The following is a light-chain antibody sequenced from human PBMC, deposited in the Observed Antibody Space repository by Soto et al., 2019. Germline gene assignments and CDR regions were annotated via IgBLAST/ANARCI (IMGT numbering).Light chain of an antibody. V-gene: IGLV2-14*01. CDR3: TSFTSSTTYG. J-gene: IGLJ1*01. Sequence: QSALAQPASVSGSPGQSITISCTGTSSDVGGYNYVCWYQHHPGKAPKLIISEVSNRPSGVSDRFSGSKSGNTASLTISGLQPEDEADYYCTSFTSSTTYGFGTGTKVT. CDR2: EVS. CDR1: SSDVGGYNY.